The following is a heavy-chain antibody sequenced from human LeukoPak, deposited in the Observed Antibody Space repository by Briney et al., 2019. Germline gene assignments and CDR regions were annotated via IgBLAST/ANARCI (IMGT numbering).Heavy chain of an antibody. CDR1: GGSISSSSYY. V-gene: IGHV4-39*07. Sequence: SETLSLTCTVSGGSISSSSYYWGWIRQPPGKGLEWIGSIYYSGSTYYNPSLKSRVTISVDTSKNQFSLKLSSVTAADTAVYYCARGRHYYGSGSYYYGMDVWGQGTTVTVSS. CDR2: IYYSGST. D-gene: IGHD3-10*01. J-gene: IGHJ6*02. CDR3: ARGRHYYGSGSYYYGMDV.